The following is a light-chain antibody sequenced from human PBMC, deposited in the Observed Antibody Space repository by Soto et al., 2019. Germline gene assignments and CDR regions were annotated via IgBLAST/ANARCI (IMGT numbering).Light chain of an antibody. CDR1: STDVGGYNY. CDR3: SSYAGSNNPYV. CDR2: DVS. V-gene: IGLV2-8*01. Sequence: QPVLTQPPSASGSPGQSVTISCTGTSTDVGGYNYVSWYQQHPGKAPKLMIFDVSKRPSGVPDRFSAFKSGNAASLTVSGLQAEDEADYYCSSYAGSNNPYVFGSGTKLTVL. J-gene: IGLJ1*01.